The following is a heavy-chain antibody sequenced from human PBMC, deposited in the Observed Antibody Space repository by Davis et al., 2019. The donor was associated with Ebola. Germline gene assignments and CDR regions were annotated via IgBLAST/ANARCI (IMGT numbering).Heavy chain of an antibody. D-gene: IGHD6-6*01. CDR1: AFTLGDAW. CDR3: TTDRGIAVRPLFDC. Sequence: GGSLRLSCTASAFTLGDAWMGWVRQAPGKGLEWVGRIKSKSAGGTTDHAPPVRGRSIISRDESRNTLYLQMTSLRTEDTAVYFCTTDRGIAVRPLFDCWGQGTLVTVSS. J-gene: IGHJ4*02. V-gene: IGHV3-15*01. CDR2: IKSKSAGGTT.